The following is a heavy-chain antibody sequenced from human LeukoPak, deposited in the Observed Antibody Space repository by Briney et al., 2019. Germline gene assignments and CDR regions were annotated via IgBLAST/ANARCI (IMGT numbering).Heavy chain of an antibody. Sequence: PGGSLRLSCAASGFTFSNYWMSWVRQAPGKGLEWVANIKQDGSEKYHVDSVKGRFTISRDNANNSLYLQMNSLRPEDTAVYYCARAGRYVSGTPHYWGQGTLVTVSS. V-gene: IGHV3-7*01. CDR1: GFTFSNYW. D-gene: IGHD3-10*01. J-gene: IGHJ4*02. CDR2: IKQDGSEK. CDR3: ARAGRYVSGTPHY.